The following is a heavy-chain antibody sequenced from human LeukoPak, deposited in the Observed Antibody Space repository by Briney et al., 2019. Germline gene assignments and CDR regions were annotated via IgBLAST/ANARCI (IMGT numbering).Heavy chain of an antibody. J-gene: IGHJ4*02. CDR3: ARDRVGDTIGSFDY. Sequence: SETLSLTCSVSGGSIVRYYWSWIRQPPGKGLEWIGYIYYTGNTNYNPSLKSRVTISVDTSKNQFSLKLSSVTAADTAVYYCARDRVGDTIGSFDYWGQGTLVTVSS. D-gene: IGHD1-26*01. V-gene: IGHV4-59*01. CDR2: IYYTGNT. CDR1: GGSIVRYY.